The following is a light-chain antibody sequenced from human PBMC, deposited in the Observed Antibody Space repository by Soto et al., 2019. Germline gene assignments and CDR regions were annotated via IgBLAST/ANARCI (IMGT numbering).Light chain of an antibody. J-gene: IGKJ4*01. Sequence: DIQMTQSHSTLSASVGDRVTITCRASQTISSWLAWYQQKPGKAPKLLIYKASNLEGGVPSRFSGSGSGTEFNITISSLQPDDFATYYCQQYNTYPLTFGGGTKVDIK. V-gene: IGKV1-5*03. CDR3: QQYNTYPLT. CDR1: QTISSW. CDR2: KAS.